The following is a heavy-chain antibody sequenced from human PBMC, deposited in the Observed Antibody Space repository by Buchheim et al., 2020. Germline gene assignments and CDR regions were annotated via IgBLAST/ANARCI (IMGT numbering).Heavy chain of an antibody. D-gene: IGHD6-6*01. J-gene: IGHJ6*03. CDR3: ARGECPREQLAWVWCMDV. CDR1: GGTFSSYA. CDR2: IIPIFGTA. Sequence: QVQLVQSGAEVKKPGSSVKVSCKASGGTFSSYAISWVRQAPGQRLEWMGGIIPIFGTANYAQKFQGRVTITADASPSTAYLELSSLRSEDTAVYYCARGECPREQLAWVWCMDVWGKGTT. V-gene: IGHV1-69*01.